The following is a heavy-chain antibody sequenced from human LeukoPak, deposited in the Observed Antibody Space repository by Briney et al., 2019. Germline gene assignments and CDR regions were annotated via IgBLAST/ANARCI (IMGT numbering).Heavy chain of an antibody. CDR1: GFTFSSYA. V-gene: IGHV3-23*01. D-gene: IGHD6-6*01. J-gene: IGHJ6*03. Sequence: EGSLRLSCAASGFTFSSYAMSWVRQAPGKGLEWVSAIGSSGGSTYYADSVKGRFTISRDNSKDTLYLQMNSLRAEDTAVYYCAKDVVSSSSYYYYMDVWGKGTTVTVSS. CDR3: AKDVVSSSSYYYYMDV. CDR2: IGSSGGST.